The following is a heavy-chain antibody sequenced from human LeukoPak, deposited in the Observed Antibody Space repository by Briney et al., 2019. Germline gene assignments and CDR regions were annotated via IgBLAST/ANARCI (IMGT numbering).Heavy chain of an antibody. CDR3: ALSRSWYYFDY. CDR1: GYTFTSYY. Sequence: ASVKVSCTASGYTFTSYYMHWVRQAPGQGLEWMGIINPSGGSTSYAQKFQGRVTMTRDTSTSTVYMELSSLRSEDTAVYYCALSRSWYYFDYWGQGTLVTVSS. CDR2: INPSGGST. J-gene: IGHJ4*02. V-gene: IGHV1-46*03. D-gene: IGHD6-13*01.